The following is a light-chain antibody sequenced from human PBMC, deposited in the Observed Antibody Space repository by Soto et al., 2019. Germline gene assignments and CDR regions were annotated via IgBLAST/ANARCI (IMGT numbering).Light chain of an antibody. J-gene: IGKJ1*01. V-gene: IGKV1-5*01. CDR3: QQYNGYSRT. Sequence: DIQMTQSPSTLSASVGDRVTITCRASQSISDSLAWYQQRPGKAPYLLISDASSLERGVPSRFSGSGSGTDFTLTISSMQPDDFATYYCQQYNGYSRTFGQGTKVEIK. CDR2: DAS. CDR1: QSISDS.